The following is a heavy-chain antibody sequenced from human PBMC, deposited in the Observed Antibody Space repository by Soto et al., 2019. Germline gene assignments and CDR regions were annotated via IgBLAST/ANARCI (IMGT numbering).Heavy chain of an antibody. Sequence: QVQLQQWGAGLLKPSETLSLTCAVYGGSFSGYYWSWIRQPPGKGLEWIGEINHSGSTNYNPSLKSRGTISVDTSKNQFSLKLSSVTAADTAVYYCARAPVYYFDYWGQGTLVTVSS. V-gene: IGHV4-34*01. CDR2: INHSGST. CDR3: ARAPVYYFDY. CDR1: GGSFSGYY. J-gene: IGHJ4*02. D-gene: IGHD2-8*01.